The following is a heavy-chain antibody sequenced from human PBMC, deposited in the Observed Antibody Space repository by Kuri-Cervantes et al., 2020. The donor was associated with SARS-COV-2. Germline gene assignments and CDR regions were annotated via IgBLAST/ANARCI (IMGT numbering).Heavy chain of an antibody. CDR1: GYTFTGYY. V-gene: IGHV1-2*02. CDR2: INPNSGGT. J-gene: IGHJ3*02. CDR3: ARDGIDIVVGNDAFDI. D-gene: IGHD2-2*01. Sequence: ASVKVSCKASGYTFTGYYMHWVRPAPGQGLEWMGWINPNSGGTNYAQKFQGRVTMTRDTSISTAYMELSRLRSDDTAVYYCARDGIDIVVGNDAFDIWGQGTMVTVSS.